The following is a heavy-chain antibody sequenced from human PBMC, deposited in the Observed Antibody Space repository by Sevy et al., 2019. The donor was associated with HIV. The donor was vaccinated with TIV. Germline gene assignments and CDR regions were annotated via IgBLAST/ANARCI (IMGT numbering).Heavy chain of an antibody. Sequence: GGSLRLSCAASGFIFSSYWMSWVRQAPGKGPEWVASIKQDGSEKYYVDSVKGRFTISRDNAKNSLYLQMNSLRAGDTAVYYCARSRGGSYFTYYFDYWGQGTLVTVSS. CDR3: ARSRGGSYFTYYFDY. J-gene: IGHJ4*02. CDR1: GFIFSSYW. D-gene: IGHD1-26*01. V-gene: IGHV3-7*01. CDR2: IKQDGSEK.